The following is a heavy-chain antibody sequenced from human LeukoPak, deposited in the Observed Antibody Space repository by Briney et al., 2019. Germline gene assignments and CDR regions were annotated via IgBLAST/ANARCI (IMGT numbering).Heavy chain of an antibody. CDR2: IIPIFGTA. Sequence: SVKVSCKASGGTFSSYAISWVRQAPGQGLEWMGRIIPIFGTANYAQKFQGRVTITTDESTSTAYMELSSLRSEDPAVYYCAREGRIAVAGTFDYWGQGTLVTVSS. J-gene: IGHJ4*02. D-gene: IGHD6-19*01. CDR3: AREGRIAVAGTFDY. V-gene: IGHV1-69*05. CDR1: GGTFSSYA.